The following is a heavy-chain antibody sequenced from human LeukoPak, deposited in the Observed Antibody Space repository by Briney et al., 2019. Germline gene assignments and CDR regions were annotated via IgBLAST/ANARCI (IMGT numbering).Heavy chain of an antibody. Sequence: GGSLRLSCAASGFTFSSYEMNWVRQAPGKGLEGVSYISSSGSTIYYADSVKGRFTISRDNAKNSLYLQMNSLRAEDTAVYYCAPAWRVTMVRGVIGPYFDYWGQGTLVTVSS. D-gene: IGHD3-10*01. CDR3: APAWRVTMVRGVIGPYFDY. J-gene: IGHJ4*02. CDR1: GFTFSSYE. CDR2: ISSSGSTI. V-gene: IGHV3-48*03.